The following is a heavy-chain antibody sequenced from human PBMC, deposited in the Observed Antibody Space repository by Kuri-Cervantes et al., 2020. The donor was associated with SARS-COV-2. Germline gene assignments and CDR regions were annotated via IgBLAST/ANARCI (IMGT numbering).Heavy chain of an antibody. V-gene: IGHV1-3*01. CDR3: ARAHRGSTVYYYYYYGMDV. CDR1: GYTFTSYA. J-gene: IGHJ6*02. Sequence: ASVKVSCKASGYTFTSYAMHWVRQAPGQRLEWMGWINAGNGNTKYSQKFQGRVTMTRDTSTSTVYMELSRLRSEDTAVYYCARAHRGSTVYYYYYYGMDVWGQGTTVTVSS. D-gene: IGHD5-12*01. CDR2: INAGNGNT.